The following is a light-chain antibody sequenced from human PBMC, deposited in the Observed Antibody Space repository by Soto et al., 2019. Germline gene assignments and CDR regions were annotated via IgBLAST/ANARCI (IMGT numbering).Light chain of an antibody. CDR1: SSDVGGYNY. Sequence: QSVLTQPASVSGSPGQSITISCTGTSSDVGGYNYVSWYQHHPGKAPKRMIHDVSNRPSGVSNRFSGSKSGDTASLTISGLQADDEADYYCSSYIPYNSTYVFGTGTKVTVL. CDR2: DVS. J-gene: IGLJ1*01. CDR3: SSYIPYNSTYV. V-gene: IGLV2-14*03.